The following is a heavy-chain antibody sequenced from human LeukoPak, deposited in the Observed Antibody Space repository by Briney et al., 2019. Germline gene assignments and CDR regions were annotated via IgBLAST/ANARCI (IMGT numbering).Heavy chain of an antibody. J-gene: IGHJ4*02. CDR1: GFSFSSYW. V-gene: IGHV3-74*01. CDR3: ARDLGSGTPLDC. CDR2: IRSDGTST. Sequence: PGGSLRLSCGASGFSFSSYWMHWVRQPPGEGPVWVSLIRSDGTSTSYADSVKGRFTISRDNAKNTVYLQMNSLRAEDTAVYYCARDLGSGTPLDCRGQGTLVTVSS. D-gene: IGHD1-7*01.